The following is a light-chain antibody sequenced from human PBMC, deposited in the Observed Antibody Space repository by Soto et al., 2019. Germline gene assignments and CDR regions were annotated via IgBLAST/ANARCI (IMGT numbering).Light chain of an antibody. J-gene: IGLJ2*01. V-gene: IGLV2-23*02. Sequence: QSALTQPASVSGSPGQSITISCTGTSGDVGNFNIVSWYQQHPGKAPNLIISEVSKRPSGVSNRFSGSKSGNTASLTISGLQPEDAADYYCCSYAGGSIYVLFGGGTKLTVL. CDR2: EVS. CDR1: SGDVGNFNI. CDR3: CSYAGGSIYVL.